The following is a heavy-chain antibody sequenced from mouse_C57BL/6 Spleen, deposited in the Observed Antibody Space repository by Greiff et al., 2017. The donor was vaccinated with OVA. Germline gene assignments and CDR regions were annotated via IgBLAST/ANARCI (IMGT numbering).Heavy chain of an antibody. Sequence: QVQLQQPGTELVKPGASEKLSCKASGYTFTSYWMHWVKQRPGQGLEWIGNINPSNGGTNYNEKFKSKATLTVDKSSSTAYMQLSSLTSEDSAVYYCARQELPYYYGSSYGFAYWGQGTLVTVSA. CDR1: GYTFTSYW. J-gene: IGHJ3*01. CDR2: INPSNGGT. CDR3: ARQELPYYYGSSYGFAY. D-gene: IGHD1-1*01. V-gene: IGHV1-53*01.